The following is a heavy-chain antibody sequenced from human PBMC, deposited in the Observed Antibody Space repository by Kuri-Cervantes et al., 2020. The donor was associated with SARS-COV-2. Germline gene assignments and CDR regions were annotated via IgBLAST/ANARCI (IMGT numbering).Heavy chain of an antibody. CDR1: GGTFSSYA. J-gene: IGHJ6*03. D-gene: IGHD5-12*01. V-gene: IGHV1-69*13. CDR2: IIPIFGTA. Sequence: LVKGSFKASGGTFSSYAISWVRQAPGQGLEWMGGIIPIFGTANYAQKFQGRVTITADESTSTAYMELSSLRSEDTAVYYCARDGYQRAYYYYMDVWGKGTTVTVSS. CDR3: ARDGYQRAYYYYMDV.